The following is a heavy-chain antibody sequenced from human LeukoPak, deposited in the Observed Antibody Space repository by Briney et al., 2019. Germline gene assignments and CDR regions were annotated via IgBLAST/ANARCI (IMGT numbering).Heavy chain of an antibody. CDR3: ARAARITMTVVEAGYFDY. Sequence: SQTLSLTCTVSGGSISSGDYYWSWIRQPPGKGLEWIGYIYYSGSTYYNPSLKSRVTISVDTSKNQFSLKLSSVTAADTAVYYCARAARITMTVVEAGYFDYWGQGTLVTVSS. V-gene: IGHV4-30-4*01. CDR1: GGSISSGDYY. D-gene: IGHD3-22*01. J-gene: IGHJ4*02. CDR2: IYYSGST.